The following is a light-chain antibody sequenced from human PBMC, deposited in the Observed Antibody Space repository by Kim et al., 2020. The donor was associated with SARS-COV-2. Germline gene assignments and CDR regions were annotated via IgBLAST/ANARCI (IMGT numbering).Light chain of an antibody. CDR1: SLRSYY. J-gene: IGLJ3*02. CDR2: GKN. CDR3: NSRDSSGNHNWV. V-gene: IGLV3-19*01. Sequence: SSELTQDPAVSVALGQTVRITCQGDSLRSYYASWYQRKPGQAPVLVIYGKNNRPSGIPDRFSGSSAGNTASLTITGAQAEDEADYYCNSRDSSGNHNWVF.